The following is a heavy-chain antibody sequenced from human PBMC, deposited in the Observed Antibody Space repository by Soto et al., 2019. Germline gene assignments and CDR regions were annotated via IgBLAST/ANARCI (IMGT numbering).Heavy chain of an antibody. D-gene: IGHD6-13*01. CDR3: SRGRGSTPLRD. CDR1: GDSMSTGGYY. V-gene: IGHV4-31*02. Sequence: QVQLQESGPGLVKPSQTLSLICTVSGDSMSTGGYYWTWIRQHPGKGLEWIGHIYTTGTTYYSPSLNSQVTMYIDKSSIRFPLNLSSVTAADTAVYYCSRGRGSTPLRDWGPGALVTVSS. J-gene: IGHJ4*02. CDR2: IYTTGTT.